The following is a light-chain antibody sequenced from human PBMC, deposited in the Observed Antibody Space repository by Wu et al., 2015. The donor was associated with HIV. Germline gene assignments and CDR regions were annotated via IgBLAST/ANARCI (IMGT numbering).Light chain of an antibody. CDR1: QSVSNNY. Sequence: EIVLTQSPGTLSLSPGERATLSCRASQSVSNNYLAWYQQKPGQTPRLLIYGASSRATGIPDRFSGSGSGTVFSLTISRLEPEDFAVYYCQQYGSSLYTFGQGTKLEIK. CDR2: GAS. J-gene: IGKJ2*01. V-gene: IGKV3-20*01. CDR3: QQYGSSLYT.